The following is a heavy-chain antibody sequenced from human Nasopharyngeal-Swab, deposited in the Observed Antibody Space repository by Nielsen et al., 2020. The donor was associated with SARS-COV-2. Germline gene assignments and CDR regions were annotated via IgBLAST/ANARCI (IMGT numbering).Heavy chain of an antibody. CDR3: ARHGGSGSYYMDV. D-gene: IGHD2-15*01. V-gene: IGHV3-66*02. CDR1: GFTVSSNY. CDR2: IYSGGST. Sequence: GGSLRLSCAASGFTVSSNYMSWVRQAPGKGLEWVSVIYSGGSTYYADSVKGRFTISRDNSKNTLYLQMNSLRAEETAVYYCARHGGSGSYYMDVWGKGTTVTVSS. J-gene: IGHJ6*03.